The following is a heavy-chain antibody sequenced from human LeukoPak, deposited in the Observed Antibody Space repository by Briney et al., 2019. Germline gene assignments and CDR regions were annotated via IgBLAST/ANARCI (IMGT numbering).Heavy chain of an antibody. J-gene: IGHJ4*02. CDR1: GFTFSSYA. D-gene: IGHD3-10*01. V-gene: IGHV3-30*04. CDR3: ARAAWFGEPFDY. CDR2: ISYDGSNK. Sequence: GGSLRLSCAASGFTFSSYAMHWVRQAPGKGLEWVAVISYDGSNKYYADSVKGRFTISRDNSKNTLYLQMNSLRAEDTAVYYCARAAWFGEPFDYWGQGTLVTASS.